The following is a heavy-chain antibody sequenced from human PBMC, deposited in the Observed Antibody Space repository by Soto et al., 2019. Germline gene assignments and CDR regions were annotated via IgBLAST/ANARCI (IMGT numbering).Heavy chain of an antibody. D-gene: IGHD6-13*01. J-gene: IGHJ6*02. Sequence: SQTLSLTCAISGDSVSSNSAALNLIMQSPSRGLEWLGRTYYRSKWYNDYAVSVKSRITINPDTSKNQFSLQLNSVTPEDTAVYYCARDLGIAAAQGGMDVWGQGTTVTVSS. CDR1: GDSVSSNSAA. CDR2: TYYRSKWYN. V-gene: IGHV6-1*01. CDR3: ARDLGIAAAQGGMDV.